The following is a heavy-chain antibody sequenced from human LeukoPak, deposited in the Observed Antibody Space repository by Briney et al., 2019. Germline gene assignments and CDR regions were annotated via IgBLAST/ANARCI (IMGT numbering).Heavy chain of an antibody. Sequence: GGSLRLSCAASGFTFSSFGMHWVRQAPGKGLEWVAFIQLDANSKYYEDSVQGRFTISRDNSKNTLYLQMHSLRAEDTAVYYCARACSGKYYFIDYMDVWGKGTTVTVSS. D-gene: IGHD2-15*01. CDR3: ARACSGKYYFIDYMDV. V-gene: IGHV3-30*02. J-gene: IGHJ6*03. CDR1: GFTFSSFG. CDR2: IQLDANSK.